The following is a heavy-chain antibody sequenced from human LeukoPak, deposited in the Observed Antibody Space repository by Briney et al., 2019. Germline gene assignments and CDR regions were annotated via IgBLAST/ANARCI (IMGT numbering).Heavy chain of an antibody. D-gene: IGHD2-2*01. CDR3: AREGGVVVVPAAMRAFDI. J-gene: IGHJ3*02. V-gene: IGHV3-33*01. Sequence: SGGSLRLSCAASGFTFRSFGIHWVRQAPGKGLEWVAAIWYDGSKKYYADSVKGRFTISRDNSKNTLYLQMNSLRAEDTAIYYCAREGGVVVVPAAMRAFDIWGQGTMVTVSS. CDR1: GFTFRSFG. CDR2: IWYDGSKK.